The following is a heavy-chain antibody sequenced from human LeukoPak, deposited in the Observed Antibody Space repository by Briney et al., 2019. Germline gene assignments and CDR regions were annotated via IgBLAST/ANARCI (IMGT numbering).Heavy chain of an antibody. CDR2: ISDSGDIT. V-gene: IGHV3-23*01. Sequence: GGSLRLSCAASEFTFSSYAISWVRQAPGKGLEWVSVISDSGDITYSADSVKGRFTISRDNAKNTLYLQMNSLRAEDTAVFYCARAGHYYDSNGYPFSYYFDSWGQGTLVTVSS. D-gene: IGHD3-22*01. CDR1: EFTFSSYA. CDR3: ARAGHYYDSNGYPFSYYFDS. J-gene: IGHJ4*02.